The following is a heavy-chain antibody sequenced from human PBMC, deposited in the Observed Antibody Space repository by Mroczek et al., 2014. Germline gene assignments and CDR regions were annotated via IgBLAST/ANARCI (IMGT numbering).Heavy chain of an antibody. J-gene: IGHJ4*02. Sequence: VQLQQWGPGLVKPSETLSLTCTVSGGSISSISYYWGWIRQPPGKGLEWIGTIHYSGTSYYNPSLKSRVTISLDTSKNQFSLQLNSVTAADTAVFYCARLVASAPGXFFWGQGTLVTVSS. V-gene: IGHV4-39*01. D-gene: IGHD6-13*01. CDR2: IHYSGTS. CDR3: ARLVASAPGXFF. CDR1: GGSISSISYY.